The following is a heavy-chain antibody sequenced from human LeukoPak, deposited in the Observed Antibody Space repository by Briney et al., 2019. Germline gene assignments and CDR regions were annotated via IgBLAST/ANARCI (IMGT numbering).Heavy chain of an antibody. CDR3: AKSLGYSYGFFDY. J-gene: IGHJ4*02. CDR1: GFTFSSYA. CDR2: ISGSGGST. Sequence: GGSLRLSCAASGFTFSSYAMSWVRQAPGKGLEWVSAISGSGGSTYCADSVKGRFTISRDNSKNTLYLQMNSLRAEDTAVYYCAKSLGYSYGFFDYWGQGTLVTVSS. V-gene: IGHV3-23*01. D-gene: IGHD5-18*01.